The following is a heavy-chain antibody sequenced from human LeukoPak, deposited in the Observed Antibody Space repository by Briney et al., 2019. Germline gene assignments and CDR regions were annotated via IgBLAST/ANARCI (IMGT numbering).Heavy chain of an antibody. CDR3: ARGVFRYSD. J-gene: IGHJ4*02. V-gene: IGHV3-21*01. D-gene: IGHD3-9*01. Sequence: GGSLRLSCAGSGFTFNSYGMNWVRQAPGKGLEWVSSISSTSSYIYYADSVKGRFTISRDNAEKSLYLQMNSLTVEDTAVYYCARGVFRYSDWGQGTLVTVSS. CDR2: ISSTSSYI. CDR1: GFTFNSYG.